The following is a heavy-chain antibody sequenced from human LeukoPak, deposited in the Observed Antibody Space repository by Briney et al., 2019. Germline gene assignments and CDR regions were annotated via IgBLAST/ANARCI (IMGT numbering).Heavy chain of an antibody. Sequence: SETLSLTCTVSGGSISSYYWSWIRQPPGKGLEWIGYIYYSGSTNYRPSLKSRVTISVDTSKNQFSLKLSSVTAADTAVYYCARADYYGSGIRNGAFDYWGQGTLVTVSS. J-gene: IGHJ4*02. CDR2: IYYSGST. CDR3: ARADYYGSGIRNGAFDY. CDR1: GGSISSYY. V-gene: IGHV4-59*08. D-gene: IGHD3-10*01.